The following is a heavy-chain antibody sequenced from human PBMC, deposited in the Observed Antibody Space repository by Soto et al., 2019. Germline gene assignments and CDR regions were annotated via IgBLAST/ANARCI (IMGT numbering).Heavy chain of an antibody. CDR1: GYTFTSYG. Sequence: QVQLVQSGAEVKKPGASVKVSCKASGYTFTSYGISWVRQAPGQGLEWMGWISAYNGNTNYAQKLQGRVTMTTDTTTRTAFMEPRSLRSDDTAVYYWAREPNYFDFWGQGTLVTVSS. CDR2: ISAYNGNT. CDR3: AREPNYFDF. J-gene: IGHJ4*02. V-gene: IGHV1-18*01.